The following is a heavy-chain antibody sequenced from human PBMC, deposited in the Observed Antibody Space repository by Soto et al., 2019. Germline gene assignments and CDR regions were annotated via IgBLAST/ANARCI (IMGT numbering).Heavy chain of an antibody. J-gene: IGHJ5*02. V-gene: IGHV3-74*01. CDR2: INSDGSST. CDR3: ARDRIRAGYCSSTSCYDLGFDP. D-gene: IGHD2-2*01. CDR1: GFTFTSYA. Sequence: GGSLRLSCAASGFTFTSYAMTWVRQAPGKGLVWVSRINSDGSSTSYADSVKGRFTISRDNAKNTLYLQMNSLRAEDTAVYYCARDRIRAGYCSSTSCYDLGFDPWGQGTLVTVSS.